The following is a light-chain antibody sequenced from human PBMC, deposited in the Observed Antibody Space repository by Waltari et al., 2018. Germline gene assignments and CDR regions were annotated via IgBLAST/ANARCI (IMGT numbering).Light chain of an antibody. CDR1: QSVSKY. CDR3: QKYVNLPAT. Sequence: EIVLTQSPGTLSLSPGERATLSCRASQSVSKYLAWYQQKPGQAPRLLIYDASTRATGIPDRFSGSGSVTDFSLTISRLEPEDFAVYYCQKYVNLPATFGQGTKVEIK. CDR2: DAS. V-gene: IGKV3-20*01. J-gene: IGKJ1*01.